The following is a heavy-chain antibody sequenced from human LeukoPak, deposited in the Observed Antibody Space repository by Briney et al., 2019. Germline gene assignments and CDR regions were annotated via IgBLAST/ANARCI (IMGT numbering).Heavy chain of an antibody. J-gene: IGHJ5*02. V-gene: IGHV4-39*01. CDR1: GGSISSSSYY. D-gene: IGHD4/OR15-4a*01. CDR3: ARLSGGTLRWFDP. CDR2: IYYSGST. Sequence: SETLSLTCTVSGGSISSSSYYWGWIRQPPGKGLEWIGSIYYSGSTYYNPSLKSRVTISVDTSKTQFSLKLSSVTAADTAVYYCARLSGGTLRWFDPWGQGTLVTVSS.